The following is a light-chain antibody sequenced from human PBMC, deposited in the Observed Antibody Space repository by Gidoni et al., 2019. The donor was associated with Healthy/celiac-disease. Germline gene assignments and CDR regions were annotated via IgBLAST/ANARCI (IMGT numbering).Light chain of an antibody. V-gene: IGLV2-11*01. CDR3: CSYAGSYTWV. CDR2: DVS. CDR1: SSDVGGYNY. Sequence: QSSLTPPRSVSASPRQSVTISCTGTSSDVGGYNYVSWYQQHPGKAPKLMIYDVSKRPSGVPDRFSGSKSGNTASLTISGLQAEDEADYYCCSYAGSYTWVFGGGTKLTVL. J-gene: IGLJ2*01.